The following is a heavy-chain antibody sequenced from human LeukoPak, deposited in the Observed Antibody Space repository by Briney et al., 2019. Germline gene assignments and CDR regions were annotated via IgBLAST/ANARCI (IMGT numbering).Heavy chain of an antibody. V-gene: IGHV4-39*01. CDR2: IYYSGST. J-gene: IGHJ4*02. Sequence: SETLSLTCTVSGGSISSSSYYWGWIRQPPGKGLEWIGSIYYSGSTYYNPSLKSRVTLSVDISKNQFSLKLSSVTAADTAVYYCARRTTTGTTDYWGQGTLVTVSS. CDR1: GGSISSSSYY. CDR3: ARRTTTGTTDY. D-gene: IGHD1-1*01.